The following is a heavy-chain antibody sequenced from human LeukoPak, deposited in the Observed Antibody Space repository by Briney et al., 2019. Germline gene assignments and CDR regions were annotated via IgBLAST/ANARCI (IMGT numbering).Heavy chain of an antibody. J-gene: IGHJ3*02. Sequence: ASVKVSCKASGGTFSSYAISWVRQAPGQGLEWMGGIIPTFGTANYAQKFQGRVTITADESTSTAYMELSSLRSEDTAVYYRASTRYCSGGSCFAFDIWGQGTMVTVSS. CDR1: GGTFSSYA. CDR2: IIPTFGTA. V-gene: IGHV1-69*13. D-gene: IGHD2-15*01. CDR3: ASTRYCSGGSCFAFDI.